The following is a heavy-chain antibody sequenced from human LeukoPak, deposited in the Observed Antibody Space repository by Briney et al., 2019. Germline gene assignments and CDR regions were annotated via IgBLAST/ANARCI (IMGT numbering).Heavy chain of an antibody. J-gene: IGHJ6*03. V-gene: IGHV4-39*01. D-gene: IGHD5-24*01. Sequence: PSETLSLTCTVSGGSISSSSYYWGWIRQPPRKGLEWIGSIYYSGSTYYNPSLKSRVTISVDTSKNQFSLKLSSVTAADTAVYYCARHQGGDGYNYYYYYMDVWRKGTTVTVSS. CDR1: GGSISSSSYY. CDR2: IYYSGST. CDR3: ARHQGGDGYNYYYYYMDV.